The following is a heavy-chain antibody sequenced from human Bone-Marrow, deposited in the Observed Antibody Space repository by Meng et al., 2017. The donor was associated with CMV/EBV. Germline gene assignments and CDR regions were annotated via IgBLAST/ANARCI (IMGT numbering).Heavy chain of an antibody. CDR1: GFTFSSYD. CDR3: ARVGQSLYGMDV. J-gene: IGHJ6*02. D-gene: IGHD3-16*01. V-gene: IGHV3-13*01. CDR2: IGTAGDT. Sequence: GESLKISCAASGFTFSSYDMHWVRQATGKGLEWVSAIGTAGDTYYPGSVKGRFTISRESAKNSLYLQMNSLRAGDTAVYYCARVGQSLYGMDVWGQRTTVTASS.